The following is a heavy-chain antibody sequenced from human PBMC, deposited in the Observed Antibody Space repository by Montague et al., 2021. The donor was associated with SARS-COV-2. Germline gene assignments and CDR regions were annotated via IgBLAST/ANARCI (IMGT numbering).Heavy chain of an antibody. CDR1: GGSFSDYH. Sequence: SETLSLTCAVYGGSFSDYHWTWIRQSPGGGPEWIGQINYGGSTKYNPSLRSRVTISIDTSKNQFSLKLTSVTAADTAVYYCARGAPGYWGQGTPVTVSS. J-gene: IGHJ4*02. CDR2: INYGGST. V-gene: IGHV4-34*01. CDR3: ARGAPGY.